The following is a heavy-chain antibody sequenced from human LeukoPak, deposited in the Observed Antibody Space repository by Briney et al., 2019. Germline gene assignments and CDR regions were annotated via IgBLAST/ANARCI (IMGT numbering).Heavy chain of an antibody. D-gene: IGHD2-15*01. CDR3: ARDKPLVVAAGYYFDY. J-gene: IGHJ4*02. Sequence: GGSPRLSCAASGFTFSSYAMHWVRQAPGKGLEWVAVISYDGSNKYYADSVKGRFTISRDNSKNTLYLQMNSLRAEDTAVYYCARDKPLVVAAGYYFDYWGQGTLATVSS. CDR2: ISYDGSNK. CDR1: GFTFSSYA. V-gene: IGHV3-30*04.